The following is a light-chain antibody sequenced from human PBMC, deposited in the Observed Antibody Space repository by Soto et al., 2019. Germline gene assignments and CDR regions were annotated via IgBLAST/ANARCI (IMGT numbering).Light chain of an antibody. CDR3: QQIYSSPRT. V-gene: IGKV1-39*01. CDR1: QSISIY. Sequence: DIQMTQSPSSLSASVGDRVTITCRASQSISIYLNWYQQKPGKAPNLLIYAASNLQSGVPSRFSGSGSGTDFTLTISSLQPEDFATYYCQQIYSSPRTFGQGSKVEV. J-gene: IGKJ1*01. CDR2: AAS.